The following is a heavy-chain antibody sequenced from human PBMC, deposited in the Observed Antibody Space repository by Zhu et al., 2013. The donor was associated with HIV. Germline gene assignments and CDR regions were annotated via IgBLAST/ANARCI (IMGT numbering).Heavy chain of an antibody. J-gene: IGHJ6*02. Sequence: VQLVESGGGLVQPGGSLRLSCAASGFTFSSYAMSWVRQAPGKGLEWVSYISSSGSTIYYADSVKGRFTISRDNAKNSLYLQMNSLRAEDTAVYYCARDNRWLRFSYYYYGMDVWGQGDHGHRLL. CDR2: ISSSGSTI. V-gene: IGHV3-48*03. D-gene: IGHD5-12*01. CDR1: GFTFSSYA. CDR3: ARDNRWLRFSYYYYGMDV.